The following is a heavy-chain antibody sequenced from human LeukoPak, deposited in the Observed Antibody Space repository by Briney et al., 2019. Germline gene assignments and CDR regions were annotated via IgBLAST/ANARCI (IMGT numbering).Heavy chain of an antibody. J-gene: IGHJ4*02. CDR2: IYCSGST. CDR1: GGSIISYY. Sequence: SETLSLTCTVSGGSIISYYWCWIRPPPGKGLEWIGYIYCSGSTNYNPSLKSRVTISVDTSKNQFSLKLSSVTAADTAVYYCAREAVVDTAMLFDYWGQGTLVTVSS. D-gene: IGHD5-18*01. CDR3: AREAVVDTAMLFDY. V-gene: IGHV4-59*01.